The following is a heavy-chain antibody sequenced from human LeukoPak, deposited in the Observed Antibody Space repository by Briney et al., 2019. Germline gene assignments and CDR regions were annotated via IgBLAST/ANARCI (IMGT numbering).Heavy chain of an antibody. CDR1: GASINSHY. J-gene: IGHJ4*02. CDR2: IYISGST. D-gene: IGHD2-15*01. V-gene: IGHV4-4*07. Sequence: PSETLSLTCAVSGASINSHYWSWIRQPAGKGLEWVGRIYISGSTNYNSSLQSRVTMSVDTSKNQFSLKLSSVTAADTAVYYCARALNPLPGTYYFDYWGQGTLVTVSS. CDR3: ARALNPLPGTYYFDY.